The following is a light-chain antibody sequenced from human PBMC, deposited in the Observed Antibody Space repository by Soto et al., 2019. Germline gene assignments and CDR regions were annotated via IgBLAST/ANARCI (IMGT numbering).Light chain of an antibody. CDR2: LGS. CDR1: QSLLHRSGYNY. J-gene: IGKJ4*01. CDR3: MQALQTPLT. V-gene: IGKV2-28*01. Sequence: DIVMTQSPLSLPVTPGEPASISCRSSQSLLHRSGYNYLTWYLQKPGQSPQLLIYLGSSRASGVPDRFSGSGSGTDFTLKISRVEAEGVGVYYCMQALQTPLTFGGGTKVEIK.